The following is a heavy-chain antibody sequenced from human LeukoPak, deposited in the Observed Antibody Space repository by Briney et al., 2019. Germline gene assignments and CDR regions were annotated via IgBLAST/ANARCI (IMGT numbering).Heavy chain of an antibody. D-gene: IGHD2-2*01. Sequence: ASVKVSCKASGYSFTSYYMYWVRQAPGQGLEWMGIINPSDGSTSYAQKFQGRVTMTRDMSTSTVYMEVSSLRSEDTAVYYCARGASRVLVDYWGQGTLVTVSS. CDR2: INPSDGST. CDR3: ARGASRVLVDY. J-gene: IGHJ4*02. V-gene: IGHV1-46*01. CDR1: GYSFTSYY.